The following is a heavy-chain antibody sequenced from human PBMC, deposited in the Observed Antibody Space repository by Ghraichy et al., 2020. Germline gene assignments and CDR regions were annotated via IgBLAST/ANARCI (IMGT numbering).Heavy chain of an antibody. CDR1: GGSISSYY. CDR3: ARGHLSLVDY. V-gene: IGHV4-59*12. CDR2: IYYSGST. D-gene: IGHD3-16*02. Sequence: SETLSLTCTVSGGSISSYYWSWIRQPPGKGLEWIGSIYYSGSTNYNPSLKSRVTISVDTSKNQFSLKLSSVTAADTAVYYCARGHLSLVDYWGQGTLVTVSS. J-gene: IGHJ4*02.